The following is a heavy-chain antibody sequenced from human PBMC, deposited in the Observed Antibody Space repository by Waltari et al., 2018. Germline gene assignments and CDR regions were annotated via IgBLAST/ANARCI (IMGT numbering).Heavy chain of an antibody. CDR2: INHSGST. Sequence: QVQLQQWGAGLLKPSETLSLTCAVYGGSFSGYYWSWVRQPPGKGLEWIGEINHSGSTNYNPSLKSRVTISVDTSKNQFSLKLSSVTAADTAVYYCARGSGSYYNLNLWFDPWGQGTLVTVSS. J-gene: IGHJ5*02. CDR1: GGSFSGYY. V-gene: IGHV4-34*01. D-gene: IGHD3-10*01. CDR3: ARGSGSYYNLNLWFDP.